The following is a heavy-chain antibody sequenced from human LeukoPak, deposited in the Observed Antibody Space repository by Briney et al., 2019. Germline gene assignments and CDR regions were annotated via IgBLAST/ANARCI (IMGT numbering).Heavy chain of an antibody. Sequence: GGSLRLSCAASGFTFSSYAVHWVRQAPGKGLECVAVISYDGSNKYYADSVKGRFTISRDNSKNTLYLQMNSLRAEDTAVYYCARDQTVAGPFDYWGQGTLVTVSS. D-gene: IGHD6-19*01. CDR1: GFTFSSYA. V-gene: IGHV3-30*04. CDR3: ARDQTVAGPFDY. J-gene: IGHJ4*02. CDR2: ISYDGSNK.